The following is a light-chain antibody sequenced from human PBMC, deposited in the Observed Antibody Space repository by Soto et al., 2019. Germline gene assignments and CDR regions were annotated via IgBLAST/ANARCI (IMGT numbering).Light chain of an antibody. CDR2: SNK. V-gene: IGLV1-44*01. CDR1: KSNIGGNT. Sequence: QSVLPQPPSASGTPGQRVTISCSGSKSNIGGNTVNWYQQFPGTAPKVVIYSNKQRPSGVPDRFSGSKSGTSASLAISGLQSEDEADYYCASWDDSLDGVVFGGGTKLTVL. J-gene: IGLJ2*01. CDR3: ASWDDSLDGVV.